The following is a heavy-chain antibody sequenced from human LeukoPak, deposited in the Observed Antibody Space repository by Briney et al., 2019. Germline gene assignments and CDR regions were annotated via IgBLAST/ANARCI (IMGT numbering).Heavy chain of an antibody. Sequence: SETLSLTCTVSGGSISSYYWSWIRQPPGKGLEWIGYIYYSGSTNYNPSLKSRVTISVDTSKNQFSLKLSSVTAADTAVYYRARQQLHYYYYYGMDVWGQGTTVTVSS. CDR3: ARQQLHYYYYYGMDV. J-gene: IGHJ6*02. CDR2: IYYSGST. V-gene: IGHV4-59*01. D-gene: IGHD6-13*01. CDR1: GGSISSYY.